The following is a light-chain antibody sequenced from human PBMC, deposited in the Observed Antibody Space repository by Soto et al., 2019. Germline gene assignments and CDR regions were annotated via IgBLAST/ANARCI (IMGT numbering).Light chain of an antibody. V-gene: IGLV1-40*01. Sequence: QSVLTQPPSVSGAPGQRVTISCTGGSANIGAGYDVHWYQHVPGTAPXLLIYTNXNRXSDIPXXXSXSXXXTXXSXTXTGLXAEDEADYYCQSYDVSLSAVVFGGGTKLTVL. CDR1: SANIGAGYD. CDR3: QSYDVSLSAVV. CDR2: TNX. J-gene: IGLJ2*01.